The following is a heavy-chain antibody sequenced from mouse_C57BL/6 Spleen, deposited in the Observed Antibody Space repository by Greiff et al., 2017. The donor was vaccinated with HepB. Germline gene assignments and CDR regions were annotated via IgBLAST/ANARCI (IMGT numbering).Heavy chain of an antibody. Sequence: VQLQQSGAELVRPGASVTLSCKASGYTFTDYEMHWVKQTPVHGLGWIGAIDPETGGTAYNQKFKGKAILTADKSSSTAYMELRSLTSEDSAVYYCTRRDGAMDYWGQGTSVTVSS. D-gene: IGHD2-3*01. CDR2: IDPETGGT. V-gene: IGHV1-15*01. CDR3: TRRDGAMDY. J-gene: IGHJ4*01. CDR1: GYTFTDYE.